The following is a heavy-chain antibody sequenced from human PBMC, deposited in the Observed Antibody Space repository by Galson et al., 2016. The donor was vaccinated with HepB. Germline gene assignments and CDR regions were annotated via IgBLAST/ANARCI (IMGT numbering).Heavy chain of an antibody. Sequence: SLRLSCAASDFTPSTYSMTWVRQAPGKGLEWVSVIYSGDSTNYADSVKGRFTISRDNSKNTLYLQMNSLRVEDTAVYYCARGKAVTGSDPLDPWGQGTLVTVSS. V-gene: IGHV3-53*01. CDR3: ARGKAVTGSDPLDP. CDR1: DFTPSTYS. D-gene: IGHD6-19*01. J-gene: IGHJ5*02. CDR2: IYSGDST.